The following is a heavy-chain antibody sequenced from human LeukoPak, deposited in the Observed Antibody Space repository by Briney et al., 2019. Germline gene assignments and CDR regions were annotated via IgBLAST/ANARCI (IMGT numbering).Heavy chain of an antibody. Sequence: SETLSLTCTVSGASISSSSYYWGWIRQSPGKGLEWIGSIYYSGSTYFNPSLKSRVTMSVDTSKNHFSLKLTSVTAADTAVYYCARHPGYYDSSGYYVSAFDIWGQGTMVAVSS. CDR1: GASISSSSYY. D-gene: IGHD3-22*01. V-gene: IGHV4-39*01. CDR3: ARHPGYYDSSGYYVSAFDI. CDR2: IYYSGST. J-gene: IGHJ3*02.